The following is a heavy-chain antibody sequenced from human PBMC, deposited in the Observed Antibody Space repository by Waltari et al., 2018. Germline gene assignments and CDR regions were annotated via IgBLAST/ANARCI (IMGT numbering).Heavy chain of an antibody. Sequence: QVQLVESGGGVVQPGGSLRLSCAASGFTFSSYGMHWVRQAPGKGLEWVAFIRYDGSNKYYADSVKGRFTISRDNSKNTLYLQMNSLRAEDTAVYYCAKDLRVRQWLGGVGYWGQGTLVTVSS. CDR3: AKDLRVRQWLGGVGY. D-gene: IGHD6-19*01. J-gene: IGHJ4*02. CDR1: GFTFSSYG. V-gene: IGHV3-30*02. CDR2: IRYDGSNK.